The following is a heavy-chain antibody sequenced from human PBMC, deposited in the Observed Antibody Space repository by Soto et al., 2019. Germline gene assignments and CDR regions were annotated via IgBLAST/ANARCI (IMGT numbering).Heavy chain of an antibody. CDR1: GGSISSSSYY. J-gene: IGHJ4*02. D-gene: IGHD2-2*01. CDR2: IYYSGST. CDR3: ARSLGYCSSTSCYGVTIDY. V-gene: IGHV4-39*01. Sequence: SETLSLTCTVSGGSISSSSYYWGWIRQPPGKGLEWIGSIYYSGSTYYNPSLKSRVTISVDTSKNQFSLKLSSVTAADTAVYYCARSLGYCSSTSCYGVTIDYWGQGTLVTVS.